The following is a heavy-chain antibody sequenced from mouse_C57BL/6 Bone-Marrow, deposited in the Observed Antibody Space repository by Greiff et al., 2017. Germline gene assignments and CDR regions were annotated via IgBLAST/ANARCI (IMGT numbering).Heavy chain of an antibody. CDR1: GYTFTSYW. V-gene: IGHV1-69*01. CDR3: ARHYDYDGYFDV. CDR2: IDPSDSYT. D-gene: IGHD2-4*01. Sequence: QVQLQQPGAELVMPGASVKLSCKASGYTFTSYWMHWVKQRPGQGLEWIGEIDPSDSYTNYNQKFKGKSTLTVDKSSSTAYMQLSSLTSEDSAVDYCARHYDYDGYFDVWGTGTTVTVSS. J-gene: IGHJ1*03.